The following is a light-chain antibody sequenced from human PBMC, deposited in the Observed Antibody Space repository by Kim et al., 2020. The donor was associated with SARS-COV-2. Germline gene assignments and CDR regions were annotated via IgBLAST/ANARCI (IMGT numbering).Light chain of an antibody. CDR2: GKN. J-gene: IGLJ2*01. Sequence: SSELTQDPAVSVALGQTVSITCQGDSLRSYYATWYQQQPGQAPILVIYGKNNRPSGIPDRFSGSSSGNPASLTITGTQAGDEADYYCNSRDSNDNVVFGG. CDR1: SLRSYY. CDR3: NSRDSNDNVV. V-gene: IGLV3-19*01.